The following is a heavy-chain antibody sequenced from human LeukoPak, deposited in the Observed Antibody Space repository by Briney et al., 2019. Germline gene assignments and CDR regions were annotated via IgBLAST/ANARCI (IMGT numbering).Heavy chain of an antibody. CDR2: IYYSGST. J-gene: IGHJ4*02. CDR1: GGSVSSGDYY. D-gene: IGHD2-2*01. V-gene: IGHV4-30-4*01. Sequence: PSETLSLTCTVSGGSVSSGDYYWSWIRQPPGKGLEWIGYIYYSGSTYYNPSLKSRVTISVDTSKNQFSLKLSSVTAADTAVYYCARVGCSSTSCYVYWGQGTLVTVSS. CDR3: ARVGCSSTSCYVY.